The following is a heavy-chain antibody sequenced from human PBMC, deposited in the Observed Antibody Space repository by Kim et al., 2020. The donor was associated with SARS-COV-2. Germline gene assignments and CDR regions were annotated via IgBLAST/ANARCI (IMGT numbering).Heavy chain of an antibody. D-gene: IGHD1-1*01. J-gene: IGHJ4*02. V-gene: IGHV3-11*06. Sequence: YADSVKGRFTISRDNAKNSLYLQMNSRRAEDTAVYYCARTTGLSRDGDDYWGQGTLVTVSS. CDR3: ARTTGLSRDGDDY.